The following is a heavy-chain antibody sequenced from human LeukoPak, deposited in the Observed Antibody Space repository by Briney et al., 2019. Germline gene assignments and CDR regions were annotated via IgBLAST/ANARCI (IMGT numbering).Heavy chain of an antibody. CDR2: ISGSGGST. D-gene: IGHD2-2*01. CDR1: GFTVSSNY. Sequence: PGGSLRLSCAASGFTVSSNYMSWVRQAPGKGLEWVSAISGSGGSTYYADSVKGRFTISRDNSKNTLYLQMNSLRAEDTAVYYCAKADDCSSTSCYVYYFDYWGQGTLVTVSS. J-gene: IGHJ4*02. V-gene: IGHV3-23*01. CDR3: AKADDCSSTSCYVYYFDY.